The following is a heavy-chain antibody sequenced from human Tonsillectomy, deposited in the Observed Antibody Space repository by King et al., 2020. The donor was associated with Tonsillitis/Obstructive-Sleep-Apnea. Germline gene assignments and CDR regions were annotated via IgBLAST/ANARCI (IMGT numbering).Heavy chain of an antibody. CDR1: GFSFSSYA. J-gene: IGHJ4*02. D-gene: IGHD2-2*01. Sequence: VQLVESGGGLVQPGGSLRLSCAASGFSFSSYALTWVRQAPGKGLEWVSAISTSGGITYYADSVKGRFTISRDNSKNTLYLQMNSLRAEDTAVYYCAKDESSSCSFVDYWGQGTLVTVSS. CDR3: AKDESSSCSFVDY. V-gene: IGHV3-23*04. CDR2: ISTSGGIT.